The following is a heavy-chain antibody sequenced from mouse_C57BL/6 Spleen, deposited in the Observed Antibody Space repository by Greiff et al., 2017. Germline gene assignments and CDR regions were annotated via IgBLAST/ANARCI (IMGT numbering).Heavy chain of an antibody. CDR2: IYPGDGDT. CDR3: ANYGSSYGWFAY. J-gene: IGHJ3*01. D-gene: IGHD1-1*01. CDR1: GYAFSSSW. V-gene: IGHV1-82*01. Sequence: VQLQQSGPELVKPGASVKISCKASGYAFSSSWMNWVKQRPGKGLEWIGRIYPGDGDTNYNGKFKGKATLTADKSSSTAYMQLSSLTSEDSAVYFCANYGSSYGWFAYWGQGTLVTVSA.